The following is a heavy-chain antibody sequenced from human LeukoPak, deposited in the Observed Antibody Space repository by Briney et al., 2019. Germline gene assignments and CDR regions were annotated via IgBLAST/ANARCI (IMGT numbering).Heavy chain of an antibody. V-gene: IGHV3-48*04. CDR3: ARDLGYRDAPW. J-gene: IGHJ4*02. CDR1: GFTFSSHR. D-gene: IGHD5-12*01. Sequence: GGSLRLSCAASGFTFSSHRMSWVRQAPGKGLEWVSYISSSSSTIYYADSVKGRFTISRDNAKNSLYLQMNSLRAEDTAVYYCARDLGYRDAPWWGQGTLVTVSS. CDR2: ISSSSSTI.